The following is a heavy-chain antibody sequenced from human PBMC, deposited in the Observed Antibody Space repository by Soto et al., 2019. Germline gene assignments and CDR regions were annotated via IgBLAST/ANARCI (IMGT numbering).Heavy chain of an antibody. Sequence: QVQLQESGPGLVKPSETLSLTCDVFGDSVNSDNYYWTWIRQPPGKDLEWIGNIYFSGSTYYNPSLNSRVTLSIDTSKDHVSLKLTSVTAADTAMYYCARYRAVAGLDYWGQGTLVTVSS. V-gene: IGHV4-30-4*01. D-gene: IGHD6-19*01. J-gene: IGHJ4*02. CDR3: ARYRAVAGLDY. CDR1: GDSVNSDNYY. CDR2: IYFSGST.